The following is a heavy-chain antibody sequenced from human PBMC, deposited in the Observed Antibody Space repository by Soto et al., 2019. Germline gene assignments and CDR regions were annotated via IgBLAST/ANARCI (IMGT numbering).Heavy chain of an antibody. Sequence: ASVKVSCKASGYTFTCYGISWVRQAPGQGLEWMGWISAYNGNTNYAQKLQGRVTMTTDTSTSTAYMELRSLRSDDTAVYYCARDIVVVVAATTNIMYYFDYWGQGTLVTVSS. CDR3: ARDIVVVVAATTNIMYYFDY. CDR2: ISAYNGNT. CDR1: GYTFTCYG. V-gene: IGHV1-18*01. D-gene: IGHD2-15*01. J-gene: IGHJ4*02.